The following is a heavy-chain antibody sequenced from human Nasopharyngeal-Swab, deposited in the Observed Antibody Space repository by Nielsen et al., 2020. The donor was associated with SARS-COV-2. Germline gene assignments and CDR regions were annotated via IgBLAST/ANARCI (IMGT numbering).Heavy chain of an antibody. V-gene: IGHV4-31*02. J-gene: IGHJ6*02. CDR2: IYYSGST. CDR3: ARDRTDYDILTGRSYYGMDV. Sequence: WIRQPPGKGLEWIGYIYYSGSTYYNPSLKSRVTISVDTSKNQFSLKLSSVTAADTAVYYCARDRTDYDILTGRSYYGMDVWGQGTTVTVSS. D-gene: IGHD3-9*01.